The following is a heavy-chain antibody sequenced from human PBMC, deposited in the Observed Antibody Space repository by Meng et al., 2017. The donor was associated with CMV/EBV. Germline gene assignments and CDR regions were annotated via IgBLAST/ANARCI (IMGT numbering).Heavy chain of an antibody. D-gene: IGHD3-9*01. J-gene: IGHJ4*02. Sequence: GESLKISCAASGFTFSSYWMSWVRQAPGKGLEWVANINQGGSEKNYVDSVKGRFTISRDNAKNSLYLQMNSLRGEDTAVYYCATYYSSLTGYYLLGGYWGQGTLVTVSS. V-gene: IGHV3-7*01. CDR2: INQGGSEK. CDR3: ATYYSSLTGYYLLGGY. CDR1: GFTFSSYW.